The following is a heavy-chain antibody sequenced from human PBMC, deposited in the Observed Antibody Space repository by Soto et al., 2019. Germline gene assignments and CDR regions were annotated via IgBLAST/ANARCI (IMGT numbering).Heavy chain of an antibody. CDR3: AHTRIAVAGQPFDY. CDR2: IYWDDDK. Sequence: SGPTLVNPPQTLTLTCTFSGFSLSTSGVGVGWIRQPPGKALEWLALIYWDDDKRYSPSLKSRLTITKDTSKNQVVLTMTNMDPVDTATYYCAHTRIAVAGQPFDYWGQGTLVTVSS. V-gene: IGHV2-5*02. J-gene: IGHJ4*02. CDR1: GFSLSTSGVG. D-gene: IGHD6-19*01.